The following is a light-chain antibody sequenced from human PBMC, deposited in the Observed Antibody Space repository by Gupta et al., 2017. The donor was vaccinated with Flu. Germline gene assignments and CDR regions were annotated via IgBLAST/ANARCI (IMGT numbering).Light chain of an antibody. CDR3: QQDHSRPHT. Sequence: DIVMTQSPDSLAVSLGERATINCKSSQSVLYSSNNENCLAWYQHKPGQPPKLLISWASTRESGVPDRFSGSGSGTDFTLTISSLQAEDVALYYCQQDHSRPHTFGQGTKLEI. CDR1: QSVLYSSNNENC. J-gene: IGKJ2*01. CDR2: WAS. V-gene: IGKV4-1*01.